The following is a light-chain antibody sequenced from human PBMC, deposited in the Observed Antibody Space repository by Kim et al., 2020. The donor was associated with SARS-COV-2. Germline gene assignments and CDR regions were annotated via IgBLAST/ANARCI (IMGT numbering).Light chain of an antibody. Sequence: PGQRVSISCTGSSSNIGAGYDVHWYQQLPGTAPKLLIYANSNRPSGVPDRFSGSKSGTSASLAITGLQAEDEADYYCQSYDSSHWVFGGGTKVTVL. J-gene: IGLJ3*02. CDR3: QSYDSSHWV. CDR2: ANS. CDR1: SSNIGAGYD. V-gene: IGLV1-40*01.